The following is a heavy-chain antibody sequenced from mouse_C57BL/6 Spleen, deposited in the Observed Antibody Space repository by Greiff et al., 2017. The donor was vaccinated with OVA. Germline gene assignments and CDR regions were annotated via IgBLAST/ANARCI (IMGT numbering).Heavy chain of an antibody. CDR1: GYTFTSYW. V-gene: IGHV1-72*01. D-gene: IGHD3-2*02. Sequence: KQSCKASGYTFTSYWMPWVTQRSGCGLEWIGWIDPSSGGTEYSEKFKSKATLTVDNPSSTAYMQLSNLTSEASAFYYCARPLTAQAAHIDYWGQGTTLTVSS. J-gene: IGHJ2*01. CDR2: IDPSSGGT. CDR3: ARPLTAQAAHIDY.